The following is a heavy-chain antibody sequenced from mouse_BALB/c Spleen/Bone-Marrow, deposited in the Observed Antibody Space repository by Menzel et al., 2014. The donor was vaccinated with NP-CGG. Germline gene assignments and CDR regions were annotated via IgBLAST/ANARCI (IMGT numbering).Heavy chain of an antibody. CDR3: ARDFITTDAMDY. J-gene: IGHJ4*01. Sequence: EVHLVESGGDLVKPGGSLKLSCAASGFTFSSYGMSWVRQTPDKRLEWVATISSGGSYTYYPDSVKGRFTISRDNAKNTLYLQMSSLKSEDTAMYYCARDFITTDAMDYWGQGASATVSS. CDR1: GFTFSSYG. V-gene: IGHV5-6*01. D-gene: IGHD1-1*01. CDR2: ISSGGSYT.